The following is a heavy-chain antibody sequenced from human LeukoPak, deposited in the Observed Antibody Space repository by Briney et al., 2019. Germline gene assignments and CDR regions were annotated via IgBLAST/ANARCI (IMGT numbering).Heavy chain of an antibody. CDR1: GFSFSNYG. CDR2: TRYDGSHK. D-gene: IGHD6-19*01. V-gene: IGHV3-30*02. J-gene: IGHJ4*02. Sequence: GGSLRLSCAASGFSFSNYGMHWVRQAPGKGPEWVAFTRYDGSHKDYADSVKGRFTSSRDNSKNTLYLQTNSLRAEDTAVYYCAKGRWLVDYWGRGTLVTVSS. CDR3: AKGRWLVDY.